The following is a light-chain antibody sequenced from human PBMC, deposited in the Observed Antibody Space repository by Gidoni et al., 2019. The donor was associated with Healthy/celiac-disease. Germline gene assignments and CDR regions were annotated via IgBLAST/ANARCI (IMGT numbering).Light chain of an antibody. J-gene: IGKJ4*01. CDR2: GAS. CDR1: QSVSSSY. V-gene: IGKV3-20*01. CDR3: QQYGSSPPP. Sequence: EIVLTQSPGTLSLSTGERATLSCRASQSVSSSYLAWYQQKPGQAPRLLIYGASSRATGIPDRFSGSGSGTDFTLTISRLEPEDFAVYYCQQYGSSPPPFGGGTKVEIK.